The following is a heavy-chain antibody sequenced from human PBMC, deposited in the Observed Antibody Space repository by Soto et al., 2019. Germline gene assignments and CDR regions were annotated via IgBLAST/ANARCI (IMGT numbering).Heavy chain of an antibody. CDR2: IIPIFGTA. J-gene: IGHJ4*02. CDR3: ARDKVHDSSDHPEYYFDY. D-gene: IGHD3-22*01. V-gene: IGHV1-69*01. CDR1: GGTFSSYA. Sequence: QVQLVQSGAEVKKPGSSVKVSCKASGGTFSSYAISWVRQAPGQGLEWMGGIIPIFGTANYAQKFQGRVTITADESTSTAYMELSSLRSEDTAVYYCARDKVHDSSDHPEYYFDYWGQGTLVTVSS.